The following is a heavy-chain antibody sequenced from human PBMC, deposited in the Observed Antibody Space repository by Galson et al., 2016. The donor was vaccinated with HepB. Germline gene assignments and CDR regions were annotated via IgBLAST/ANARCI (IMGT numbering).Heavy chain of an antibody. CDR1: GFTFSSYS. J-gene: IGHJ3*02. Sequence: SLRLSCAASGFTFSSYSMNWVRQAPGKGLEWVSSISSSSSYIYYADSVKGRFTISRDNAKNSLYLQMNSLRAEDTAVYYCASDIVVVPAAVDAFDIWGQGTMVTVSS. CDR3: ASDIVVVPAAVDAFDI. CDR2: ISSSSSYI. V-gene: IGHV3-21*01. D-gene: IGHD2-2*01.